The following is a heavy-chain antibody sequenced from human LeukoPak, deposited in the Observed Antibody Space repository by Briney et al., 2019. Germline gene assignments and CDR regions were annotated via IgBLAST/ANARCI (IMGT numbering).Heavy chain of an antibody. CDR1: GYSISSGYY. D-gene: IGHD6-6*01. CDR3: ARAGGSSSPYYYYYMDV. J-gene: IGHJ6*03. V-gene: IGHV4-38-2*01. CDR2: IYHTGNT. Sequence: ASETLSLTCAVAGYSISSGYYWAWIRQPPGRGLEWIANIYHTGNTYYNPSLNSRVTMSVDTSENQLSLRLSSVTAADTAVYYCARAGGSSSPYYYYYMDVWGKGTTVSVSS.